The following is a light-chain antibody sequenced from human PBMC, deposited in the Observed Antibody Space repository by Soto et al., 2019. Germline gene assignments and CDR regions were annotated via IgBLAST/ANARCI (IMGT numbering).Light chain of an antibody. CDR3: SSYAGSNNFVV. Sequence: QSVLTQPPSASGSPGQSVTISCTGTSSDVGAYSYVSWYQQHPGKAPKLMIYEVSKRPSGVPDRFSGSESGNTASLTVSGVQAEDEADYYCSSYAGSNNFVVFGGGTKLTVL. J-gene: IGLJ2*01. CDR2: EVS. CDR1: SSDVGAYSY. V-gene: IGLV2-8*01.